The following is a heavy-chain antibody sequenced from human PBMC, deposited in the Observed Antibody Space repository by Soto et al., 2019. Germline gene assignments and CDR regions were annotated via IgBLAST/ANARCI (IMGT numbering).Heavy chain of an antibody. J-gene: IGHJ6*02. Sequence: QVQLVQSGAEVKKPGSSVKVSCKASGGSLRRYAISWVRQAPGRGLEWMGGIIPRFGITSYPQTGSFQGRFTMIAEGPMTTAPMEVSSLRFEDTAVYFCAVVDMSGNDAENYFFGMDVWGQGTTVIVSS. CDR1: GGSLRRYA. CDR3: AVVDMSGNDAENYFFGMDV. CDR2: IIPRFGIT. D-gene: IGHD3-22*01. V-gene: IGHV1-69*01.